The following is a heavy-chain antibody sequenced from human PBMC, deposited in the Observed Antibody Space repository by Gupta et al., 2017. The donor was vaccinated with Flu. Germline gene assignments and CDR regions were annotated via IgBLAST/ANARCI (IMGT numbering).Heavy chain of an antibody. D-gene: IGHD2-2*01. J-gene: IGHJ6*02. CDR3: ARLPHCSSTSCHPSDYYYYGMDV. V-gene: IGHV5-51*01. CDR1: GYSFTSYW. CDR2: IYPGDSDT. Sequence: EVQLVQSGAEVKKPGESLKISCKGSGYSFTSYWIGWVRQMPGKGLEWMGIIYPGDSDTRYSPSFQGQVTISADKSISTAYLQWSSLKASDTAMYYCARLPHCSSTSCHPSDYYYYGMDVWGQGTTVTVSS.